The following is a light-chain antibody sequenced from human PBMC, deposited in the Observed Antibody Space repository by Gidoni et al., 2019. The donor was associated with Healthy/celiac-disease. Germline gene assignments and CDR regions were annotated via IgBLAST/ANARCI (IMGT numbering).Light chain of an antibody. Sequence: EIVLTQSPATLSSSPGERATLSCRASQSVSSYLTWYQQKPGQAPRLLIYDASNRATGIPARFSGSGSGTDFTLTISSLEAEDFAVYYCQQRSNWPPFTFGPGTKVDIK. J-gene: IGKJ3*01. CDR1: QSVSSY. CDR2: DAS. CDR3: QQRSNWPPFT. V-gene: IGKV3-11*01.